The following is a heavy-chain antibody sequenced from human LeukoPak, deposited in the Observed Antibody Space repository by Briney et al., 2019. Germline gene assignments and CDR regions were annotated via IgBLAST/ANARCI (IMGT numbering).Heavy chain of an antibody. D-gene: IGHD5-18*01. CDR2: IKQDGSEK. V-gene: IGHV3-7*01. J-gene: IGHJ4*02. CDR1: GFTFSSYW. Sequence: GGSLRLSCAASGFTFSSYWISWVRQAPGKGLEWVANIKQDGSEKYYVDSVKGRFTISRDNAKNSLYLQMNSLRAEDTAVYYCAKDAGIQLYWGQGTLVTVSS. CDR3: AKDAGIQLY.